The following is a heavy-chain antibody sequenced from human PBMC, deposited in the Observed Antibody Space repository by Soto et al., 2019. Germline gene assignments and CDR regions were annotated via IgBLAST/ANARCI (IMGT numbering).Heavy chain of an antibody. Sequence: QVQLVQSGAEVKKSGASVKVSCKASGYTFTSHDINWVRQATGQGLEWMGWMNPNRGNTGYAQKFQGRVTMTRKTSISTAYMELSSLRSEDTAVYYCARWDYGYYARFDYWCQGTLVTVSS. CDR1: GYTFTSHD. D-gene: IGHD4-17*01. J-gene: IGHJ4*02. CDR2: MNPNRGNT. V-gene: IGHV1-8*01. CDR3: ARWDYGYYARFDY.